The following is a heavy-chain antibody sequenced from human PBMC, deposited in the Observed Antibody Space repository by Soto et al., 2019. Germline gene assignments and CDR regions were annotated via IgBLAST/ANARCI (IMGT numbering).Heavy chain of an antibody. D-gene: IGHD6-13*01. V-gene: IGHV4-59*01. CDR1: GGSISSYY. CDR2: SYYSGSS. CDR3: ARASGSSWGGFDY. J-gene: IGHJ4*02. Sequence: PSDTLSLTCTVSGGSISSYYWTWIRQPPGKGLEWIGYSYYSGSSNYNPSLKSRVTISVDTSKNQCSLKLTSVTAADTAIYYCARASGSSWGGFDYWGQGTQVTVSS.